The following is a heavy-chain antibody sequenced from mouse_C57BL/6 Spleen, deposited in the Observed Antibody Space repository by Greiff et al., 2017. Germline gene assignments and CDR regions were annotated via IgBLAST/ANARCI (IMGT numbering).Heavy chain of an antibody. V-gene: IGHV1-55*01. Sequence: QVQLQQPGAELVKPGASVKMSCKASGYTFTSYWITWVKQRPGQGLEWIGDIYPGSGSTNYNEKFKSKATLTVDTSSSTAYMQLSSLASEDSAVYYCARQDGSSSWFAYWSQGTLVTVSA. CDR3: ARQDGSSSWFAY. D-gene: IGHD1-1*01. CDR2: IYPGSGST. CDR1: GYTFTSYW. J-gene: IGHJ3*01.